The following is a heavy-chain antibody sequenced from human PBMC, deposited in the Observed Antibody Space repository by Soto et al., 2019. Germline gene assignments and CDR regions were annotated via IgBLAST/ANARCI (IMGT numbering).Heavy chain of an antibody. J-gene: IGHJ6*02. V-gene: IGHV1-8*01. CDR1: GYTFTSYD. CDR3: ARGTGFLEWIPYYYGMDV. D-gene: IGHD3-3*01. Sequence: VASVKVSCKASGYTFTSYDINWVRQATGQGLEWMGWMNPNSGNTGYAQKFQGRVTMTRNTSISTAYMELSSLRSEDTAVYYCARGTGFLEWIPYYYGMDVWGQGTTVTVSS. CDR2: MNPNSGNT.